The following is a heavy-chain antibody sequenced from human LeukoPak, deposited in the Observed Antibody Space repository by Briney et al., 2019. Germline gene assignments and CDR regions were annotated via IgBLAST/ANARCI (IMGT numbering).Heavy chain of an antibody. J-gene: IGHJ4*02. Sequence: GGSLRLSCASSGFTFSSYSMNCIRQAPGKGREWVSSMTASSSHIWYADVVKGRFTISRDNAKNSLYLQMNSLTADDTGVYYCARDANWSSDNWGQGTLVTVSS. CDR3: ARDANWSSDN. D-gene: IGHD1-1*01. CDR1: GFTFSSYS. CDR2: MTASSSHI. V-gene: IGHV3-21*03.